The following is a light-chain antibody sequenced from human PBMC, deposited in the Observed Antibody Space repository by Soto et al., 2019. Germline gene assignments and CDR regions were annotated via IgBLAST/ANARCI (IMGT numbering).Light chain of an antibody. CDR1: SSNIGAGYD. J-gene: IGLJ3*02. CDR2: GNN. Sequence: QSVLTQPPSVSGAPGRRVTISCTGSSSNIGAGYDARWYQQLPGTAPKLLIYGNNDRPSGVPDRFSGSKSGTSASLAITGLQADDEADYFCQSYDSSLSAVVFGGGTQLTVL. V-gene: IGLV1-40*01. CDR3: QSYDSSLSAVV.